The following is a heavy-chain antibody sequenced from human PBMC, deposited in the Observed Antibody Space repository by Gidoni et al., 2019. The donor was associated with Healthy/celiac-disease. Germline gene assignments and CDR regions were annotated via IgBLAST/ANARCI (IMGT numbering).Heavy chain of an antibody. V-gene: IGHV3-23*01. J-gene: IGHJ4*02. CDR1: DLTLSSYT. Sequence: EVQLLESGGGLVQPGGSLRRSCAASDLTLSSYTMSWVRQAPGKGLEWVSAISGSGGSTYYADSVKGGFTISRDNSKNTLYLQMNSLRAEDTAVYYCAKDPFRGTVTVDYWGRGTLVTVSS. CDR2: ISGSGGST. CDR3: AKDPFRGTVTVDY. D-gene: IGHD4-17*01.